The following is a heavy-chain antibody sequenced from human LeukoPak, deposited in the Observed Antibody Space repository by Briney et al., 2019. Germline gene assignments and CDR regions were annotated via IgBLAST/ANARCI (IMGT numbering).Heavy chain of an antibody. CDR2: INPNSGGT. CDR3: ARSDYGDYYFDY. V-gene: IGHV1-2*04. J-gene: IGHJ4*02. D-gene: IGHD4-17*01. CDR1: GYTFTSYD. Sequence: GASVKVSCKASGYTFTSYDINWVRQATGQGLEWMGWINPNSGGTNYAQKFQGWVTMTRDTSISTAYMELSRLRSDDTAVYYCARSDYGDYYFDYWGQGTLVTVSS.